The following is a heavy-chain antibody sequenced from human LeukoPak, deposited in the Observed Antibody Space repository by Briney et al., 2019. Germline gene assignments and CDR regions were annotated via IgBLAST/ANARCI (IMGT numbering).Heavy chain of an antibody. Sequence: TGGSRRLSCAAAGSTFSIYEMNWVRPAPEEGREWVSCISSSGSTKYYADSVKGRFTISRDNAKNTLYLQMNSLRAEDTAVYYCARATYSSGFTAGYWGQGTLVTVSS. CDR2: ISSSGSTK. V-gene: IGHV3-48*03. J-gene: IGHJ4*02. CDR3: ARATYSSGFTAGY. CDR1: GSTFSIYE. D-gene: IGHD6-19*01.